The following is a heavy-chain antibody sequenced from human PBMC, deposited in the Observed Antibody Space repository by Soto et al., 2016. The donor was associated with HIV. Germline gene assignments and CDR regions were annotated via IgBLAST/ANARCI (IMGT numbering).Heavy chain of an antibody. CDR1: GFTFSDYY. Sequence: QVQLVESGGGLVKPGGSLRLSCAASGFTFSDYYMSWIRQAPGKGLEWVSYISSSGSTIYYADSVKGRFTISRDNAKNSLCLQMNSLRAEDTAVYYCASRCSSTSCRPGYYYYMDVWGKGTTVTVSS. V-gene: IGHV3-11*04. CDR2: ISSSGSTI. J-gene: IGHJ6*03. CDR3: ASRCSSTSCRPGYYYYMDV. D-gene: IGHD2-2*01.